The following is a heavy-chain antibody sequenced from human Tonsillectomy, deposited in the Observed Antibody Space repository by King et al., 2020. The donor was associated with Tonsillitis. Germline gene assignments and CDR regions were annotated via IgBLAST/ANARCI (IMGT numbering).Heavy chain of an antibody. CDR1: GFTFSSYS. D-gene: IGHD6-6*01. CDR2: ISSSSSTI. Sequence: VQLVESGGGLVQPGGSLRLSCAASGFTFSSYSMNWVRQAPGKGLEWVSYISSSSSTIYYADSVKGRFTISRDNAKNSLYLQMNSLRDEDTAVYYCARPLGSSSSPYTIYYFDYWGQGTLVTVSS. V-gene: IGHV3-48*02. CDR3: ARPLGSSSSPYTIYYFDY. J-gene: IGHJ4*02.